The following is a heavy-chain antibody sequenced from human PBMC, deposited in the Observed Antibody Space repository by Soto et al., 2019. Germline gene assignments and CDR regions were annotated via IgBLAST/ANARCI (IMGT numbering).Heavy chain of an antibody. CDR3: ARGRGLYNSGRSQLDS. CDR2: IIPRFGTT. V-gene: IGHV1-69*13. J-gene: IGHJ4*02. CDR1: GDSFSKYT. Sequence: SVKVSCKASGDSFSKYTVNWVRQAPCQGLEWMGGIIPRFGTTNYAPTLQDRVTITADESMNTVYMELSSLRSEDTALYYCARGRGLYNSGRSQLDSWGQGTLVTVSS. D-gene: IGHD1-1*01.